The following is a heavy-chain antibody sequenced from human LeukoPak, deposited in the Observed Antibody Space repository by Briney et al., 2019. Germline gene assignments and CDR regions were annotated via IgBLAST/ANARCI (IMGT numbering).Heavy chain of an antibody. V-gene: IGHV4-61*02. CDR1: GGSISSGSYY. J-gene: IGHJ5*02. CDR2: IYTSGST. Sequence: SETLSLTCTVTGGSISSGSYYWSWVRQPAGKGLEWIGRIYTSGSTNYNPSLKSRVTVSIDTSKNQFSLKLRSVTAADTAVYYCARGHIMDWFDPWGQGTLVTVSS. CDR3: ARGHIMDWFDP.